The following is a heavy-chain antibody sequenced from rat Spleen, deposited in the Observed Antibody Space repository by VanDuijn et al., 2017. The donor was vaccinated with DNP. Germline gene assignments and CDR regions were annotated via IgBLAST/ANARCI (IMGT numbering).Heavy chain of an antibody. CDR3: TAELGGY. Sequence: EVQLVESGGGLVQPGRSLKLSCAVSGFTFSNYGMHWIRQAPKKGLEWVATISYDGSSTYYRDSVKGRFTISRDNAKSTLYVQMDSLRSEDTATYYCTAELGGYWGQGVMVTVSS. V-gene: IGHV5-19*01. CDR2: ISYDGSST. D-gene: IGHD5-1*01. J-gene: IGHJ2*01. CDR1: GFTFSNYG.